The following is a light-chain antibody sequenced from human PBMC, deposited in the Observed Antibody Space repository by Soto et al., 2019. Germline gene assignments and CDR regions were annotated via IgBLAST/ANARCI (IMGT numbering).Light chain of an antibody. Sequence: EIVLTQSPGTLFLSPGERATLSCRASQSVSSNYLAWYQQKPGQAPRLLIYGASSRATGIPDRFSGSGSGTDFTLTISRLEPEDFAVYYCEHYGGSPRYTFGQGTKLEIK. CDR1: QSVSSNY. CDR2: GAS. J-gene: IGKJ2*01. V-gene: IGKV3-20*01. CDR3: EHYGGSPRYT.